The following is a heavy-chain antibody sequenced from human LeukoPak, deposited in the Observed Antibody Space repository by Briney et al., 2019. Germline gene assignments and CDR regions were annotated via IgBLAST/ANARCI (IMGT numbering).Heavy chain of an antibody. D-gene: IGHD3-9*01. CDR2: IVGSGGST. CDR3: SKWGDYDVLTGYYDSDF. J-gene: IGHJ4*02. CDR1: GFTFSNYA. Sequence: GGSLRLPCAASGFTFSNYAMSWVRQAPGKGLEWVSAIVGSGGSTYYADSAKGRFSISRDNSKNTLFLQMNSLRVEDTALYYCSKWGDYDVLTGYYDSDFWGQGTLVTVSS. V-gene: IGHV3-23*01.